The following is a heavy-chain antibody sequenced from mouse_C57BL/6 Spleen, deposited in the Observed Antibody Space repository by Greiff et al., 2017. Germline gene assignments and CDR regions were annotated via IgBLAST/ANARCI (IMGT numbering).Heavy chain of an antibody. CDR3: ARRDCDGGYYAMDY. CDR2: ISSGSSTI. J-gene: IGHJ4*01. V-gene: IGHV5-17*01. Sequence: EVQLVESGGGLVKPGGSLKLSCAASGFTFSDYGMHWVRQAPEKGLEWVAYISSGSSTIYYADTVKGRFTISRDNAKNTLFLQMTSLRSEDTAMYDCARRDCDGGYYAMDYWGQGTSVTVSA. CDR1: GFTFSDYG.